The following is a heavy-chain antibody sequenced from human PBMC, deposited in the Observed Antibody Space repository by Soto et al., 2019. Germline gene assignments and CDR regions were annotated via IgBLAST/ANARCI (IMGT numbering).Heavy chain of an antibody. J-gene: IGHJ4*02. V-gene: IGHV3-7*05. CDR1: GFTFSVNW. D-gene: IGHD3-10*01. CDR2: IKTDGSEK. CDR3: ATSMGRGGNDY. Sequence: EVQLVESGGGLVQPGGSLRLSCAASGFTFSVNWMSWVRQAPGKGLECVANIKTDGSEKYYVDPVKGRFTISRDNAKNSLYLQMNSLRAEDTAVYYCATSMGRGGNDYWGQGTLVAVSS.